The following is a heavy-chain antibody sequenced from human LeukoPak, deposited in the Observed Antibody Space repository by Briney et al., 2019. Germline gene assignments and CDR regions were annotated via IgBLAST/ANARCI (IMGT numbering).Heavy chain of an antibody. CDR2: INRRGHT. Sequence: GGSLRLSCAASGFTFDDYTMHWVRQAPGKGLEWVSLINRRGHTFYADSVKGRFTISRDNSRNSVFLQMNSLRPEDTALYHCAKEVDCPSDCLFFHSWGQGTLVTVSS. CDR3: AKEVDCPSDCLFFHS. J-gene: IGHJ4*02. D-gene: IGHD2-21*02. V-gene: IGHV3-43*01. CDR1: GFTFDDYT.